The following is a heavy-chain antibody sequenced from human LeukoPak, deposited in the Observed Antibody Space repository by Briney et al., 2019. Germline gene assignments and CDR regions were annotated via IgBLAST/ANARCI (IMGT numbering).Heavy chain of an antibody. V-gene: IGHV3-21*01. J-gene: IGHJ4*02. CDR3: ARVIAADHYFDY. CDR1: GFTLSSYS. Sequence: GGSLRLSCAASGFTLSSYSMNWVRQAPGKGLEWVSSISSSSSYIYYADSVKGRFTISRDNGKNSLYLQMNSLRAEDTAVYYCARVIAADHYFDYWGQGTLVTVSS. D-gene: IGHD6-25*01. CDR2: ISSSSSYI.